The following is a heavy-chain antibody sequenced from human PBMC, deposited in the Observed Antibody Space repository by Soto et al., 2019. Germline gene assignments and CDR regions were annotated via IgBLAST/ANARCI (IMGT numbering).Heavy chain of an antibody. CDR2: IYYRGGT. D-gene: IGHD6-13*01. CDR3: ARQQLLPFYYALDV. J-gene: IGHJ6*02. CDR1: GDSISGYY. V-gene: IGHV4-59*01. Sequence: SETLSLTCTVSGDSISGYYWSWIRQAPGKGLEYIGYIYYRGGTNYNPSLKSRVTMSVDTSKNQFSLKVNSVTAADTAVYFCARQQLLPFYYALDVWGQGTTVTVSS.